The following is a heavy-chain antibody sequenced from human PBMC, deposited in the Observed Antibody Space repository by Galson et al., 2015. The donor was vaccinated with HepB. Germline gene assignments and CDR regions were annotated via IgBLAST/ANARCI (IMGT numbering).Heavy chain of an antibody. D-gene: IGHD3-10*01. J-gene: IGHJ1*01. CDR1: GDSITSSTYY. CDR2: LYYSGST. Sequence: ETLSLTCTVSGDSITSSTYYWGWIRQPPGKGLEWLGSLYYSGSTYYNPSLKSRVAISVDTSNNRFSLKLSSVTAADTAVYYCARDPAQNILLVSHWGQGTLVTVSS. V-gene: IGHV4-39*07. CDR3: ARDPAQNILLVSH.